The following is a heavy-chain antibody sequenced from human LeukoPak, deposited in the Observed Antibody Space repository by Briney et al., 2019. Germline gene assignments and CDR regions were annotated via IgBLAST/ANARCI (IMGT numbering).Heavy chain of an antibody. Sequence: GGSLRLSCAASGFTFSSYAMSWVRQAPGKGLEWVSLISGSGRSTYYADSVKGRFTISRDNSKNTLYLQMNSLRAEDTAVYYCAKDRRAVAGFDAFDIWGQGTMVTVSS. D-gene: IGHD6-19*01. V-gene: IGHV3-23*01. CDR3: AKDRRAVAGFDAFDI. CDR1: GFTFSSYA. J-gene: IGHJ3*02. CDR2: ISGSGRST.